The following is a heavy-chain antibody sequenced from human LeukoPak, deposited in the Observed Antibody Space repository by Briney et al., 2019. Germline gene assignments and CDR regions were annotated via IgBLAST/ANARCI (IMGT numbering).Heavy chain of an antibody. CDR2: IIPIFGTA. D-gene: IGHD6-13*01. CDR3: ARSLGRVAAAGPPTPQS. CDR1: GGTFSSYA. V-gene: IGHV1-69*13. Sequence: ASVEVSCKASGGTFSSYAISWVRQAPGQGLEWMGGIIPIFGTANYAQKFQGRVTITADESTSTAYMELSSLRSEDTAVYYCARSLGRVAAAGPPTPQSWGQGTLVTVSS. J-gene: IGHJ4*02.